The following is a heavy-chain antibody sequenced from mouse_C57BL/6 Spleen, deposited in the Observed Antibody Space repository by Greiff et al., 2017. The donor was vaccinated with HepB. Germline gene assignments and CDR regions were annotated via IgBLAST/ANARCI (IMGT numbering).Heavy chain of an antibody. CDR1: GFTFSSYA. CDR2: ISSGGDYI. D-gene: IGHD1-1*01. Sequence: EVKLMESGAGLVKPGGSLKLSCAASGFTFSSYAMSWVRQTPEKRLEWVAYISSGGDYIYYADTVKGRFTISRDNARNTLYLQMSSLKSEDTAMYYCTRDGTTVVAYYAMDYWGQGTSVTVSS. CDR3: TRDGTTVVAYYAMDY. V-gene: IGHV5-9-1*02. J-gene: IGHJ4*01.